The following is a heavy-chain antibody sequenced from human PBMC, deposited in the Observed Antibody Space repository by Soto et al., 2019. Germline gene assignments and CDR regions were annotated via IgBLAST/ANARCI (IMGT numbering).Heavy chain of an antibody. Sequence: QGQVMESGAEVKKPGDSVKGSCKTSGYIFSDYGINWGRQAPGQGLEWIGWVSGYRGNANLAQKFQGRVTMTTDKSTRTAYMELRRLRSDDTAVYYCAKRTSGTTWGESDYWGQGTLVTVSS. CDR1: GYIFSDYG. V-gene: IGHV1-18*04. J-gene: IGHJ4*02. D-gene: IGHD4-17*01. CDR2: VSGYRGNA. CDR3: AKRTSGTTWGESDY.